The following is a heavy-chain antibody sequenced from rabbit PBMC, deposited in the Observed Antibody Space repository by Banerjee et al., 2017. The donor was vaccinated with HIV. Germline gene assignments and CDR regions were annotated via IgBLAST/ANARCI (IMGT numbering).Heavy chain of an antibody. V-gene: IGHV1S45*01. CDR1: GFDFSSYG. Sequence: QEQLEESGGDLVKPGASLTLTCKASGFDFSSYGVSWVRQAPGKGLEWIACINTSSGNTVYASWAKGRFTISKTLSTTVTLQMTSLTAADTATYFCARDLAGVIGWNFNFWGQGTLVTVS. CDR3: ARDLAGVIGWNFNF. CDR2: INTSSGNT. D-gene: IGHD4-1*01. J-gene: IGHJ4*01.